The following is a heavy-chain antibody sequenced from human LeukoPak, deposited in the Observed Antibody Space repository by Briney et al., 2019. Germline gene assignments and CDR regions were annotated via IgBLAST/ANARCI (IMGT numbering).Heavy chain of an antibody. V-gene: IGHV3-30*03. Sequence: PGGSLRLSCAASGFTFSSYGMHWVRQAPGKGLEWVAVISYDGSNKYYADSVKGRFTISRDNSKNTLSLQLNSLRAEDTAVYYCARDRVGATDYFDYWGQGTLVTVSS. CDR1: GFTFSSYG. CDR2: ISYDGSNK. J-gene: IGHJ4*02. D-gene: IGHD1-26*01. CDR3: ARDRVGATDYFDY.